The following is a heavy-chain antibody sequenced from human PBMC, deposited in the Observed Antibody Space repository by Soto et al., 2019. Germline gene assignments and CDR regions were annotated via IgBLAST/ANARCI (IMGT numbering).Heavy chain of an antibody. V-gene: IGHV1-69*01. J-gene: IGHJ4*02. CDR3: ARDRAGYYSHFVY. D-gene: IGHD3-22*01. CDR1: RGTFTNYA. Sequence: QVYLVQSGAEVKKPGSSVKVSCKALRGTFTNYAFSWVRQAPGQGLEWMGGIMPFFGSGNYAQKFQGRINITADESTSSVYVDLTSLRSEDTAVYYCARDRAGYYSHFVYWGQGTLVTVSS. CDR2: IMPFFGSG.